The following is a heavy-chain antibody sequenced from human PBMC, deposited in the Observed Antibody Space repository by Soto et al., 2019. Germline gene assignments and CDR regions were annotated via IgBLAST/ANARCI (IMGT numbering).Heavy chain of an antibody. CDR1: GFTFSSYG. V-gene: IGHV3-30*18. CDR2: ISYDGSNK. J-gene: IGHJ6*02. Sequence: GGSLRLSCAASGFTFSSYGMHWVRQAPGKGLERVAVISYDGSNKYYADSVKGRFTISRDNSKNTLYLQMNSLRAEDTAVYYCAKEVIAAHYYYYYGMDVWGQGTTVTVSS. CDR3: AKEVIAAHYYYYYGMDV. D-gene: IGHD6-13*01.